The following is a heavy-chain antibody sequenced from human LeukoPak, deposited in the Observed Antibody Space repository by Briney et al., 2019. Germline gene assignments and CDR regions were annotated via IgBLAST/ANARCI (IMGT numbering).Heavy chain of an antibody. D-gene: IGHD5-12*01. CDR1: GFTFSSYS. CDR3: ARDVVATTYYNWFDP. Sequence: PGGSLRLSCAASGFTFSSYSMNWVRQAPGKGLEWVSSISSSSSYIYYADSVKGRFTISRDNAKNSLYLQMNSLRAEDTAVYYCARDVVATTYYNWFDPRGQGTLVTVSS. CDR2: ISSSSSYI. V-gene: IGHV3-21*01. J-gene: IGHJ5*02.